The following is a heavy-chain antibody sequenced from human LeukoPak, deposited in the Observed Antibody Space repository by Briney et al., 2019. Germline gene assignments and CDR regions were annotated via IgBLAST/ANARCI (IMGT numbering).Heavy chain of an antibody. Sequence: SETLSLTRSVSGYSISSGFYWGWIRQPPGKGLGWFGSIFHSGSTYYNPSLKSRVTISVDTSKNQFSLKLSSVTAADTAVYYCARANYYDSSGYSRGAFDIWGQGTMVTVSS. CDR3: ARANYYDSSGYSRGAFDI. CDR2: IFHSGST. D-gene: IGHD3-22*01. CDR1: GYSISSGFY. V-gene: IGHV4-38-2*02. J-gene: IGHJ3*02.